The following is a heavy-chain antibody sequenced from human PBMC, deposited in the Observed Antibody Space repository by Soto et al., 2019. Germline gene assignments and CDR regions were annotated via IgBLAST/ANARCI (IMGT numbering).Heavy chain of an antibody. D-gene: IGHD3-3*01. CDR2: INPNSGGT. V-gene: IGHV1-2*04. Sequence: GASVKVSCKASGYTFTGYYMHWVRQAPGQGLEWMGWINPNSGGTNYAQKFQGWVTMTRDTSISTAYMELSRLRSDGTAVYYCARARVRKNYDFWSGYPLYYGMDVWGQGTTVTVSS. J-gene: IGHJ6*02. CDR3: ARARVRKNYDFWSGYPLYYGMDV. CDR1: GYTFTGYY.